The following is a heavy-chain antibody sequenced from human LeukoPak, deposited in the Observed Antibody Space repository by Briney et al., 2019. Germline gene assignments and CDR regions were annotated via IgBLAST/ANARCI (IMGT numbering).Heavy chain of an antibody. CDR1: GFSLSTSGVG. CDR2: IYWDDDK. J-gene: IGHJ5*02. CDR3: AHSLNIAAAGSSWFDP. V-gene: IGHV2-5*02. D-gene: IGHD6-13*01. Sequence: SGPTLVKPTQTLTLTCTFSGFSLSTSGVGVGWIRQPPGKALEWLALIYWDDDKRYSPSLKSRLTITKDTSKNQVVLTMTNMDPVDTATCYCAHSLNIAAAGSSWFDPWGQGTLVTVSS.